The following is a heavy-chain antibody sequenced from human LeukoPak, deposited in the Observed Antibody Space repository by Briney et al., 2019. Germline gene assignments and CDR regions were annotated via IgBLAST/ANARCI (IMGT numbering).Heavy chain of an antibody. CDR2: ISSIRSNT. CDR3: ATDLYAGTVNWFDP. CDR1: GFTFSIYS. D-gene: IGHD6-13*01. Sequence: GGSLRLSCAASGFTFSIYSMTWVRQAPGKGLEWVSSISSIRSNTYYADSVKGRFTISRDNANNSLYLQMNSLRAEDTALYYCATDLYAGTVNWFDPRGQGTLVTVSS. V-gene: IGHV3-21*04. J-gene: IGHJ5*02.